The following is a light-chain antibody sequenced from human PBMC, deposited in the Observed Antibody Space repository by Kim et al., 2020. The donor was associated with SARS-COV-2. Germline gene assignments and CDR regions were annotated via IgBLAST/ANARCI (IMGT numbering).Light chain of an antibody. J-gene: IGLJ2*01. CDR2: EVS. V-gene: IGLV2-23*02. Sequence: QSALTQPASVSGSPGRSITISCTGTSSDVGNYNLVSWYQQHPGSAPKLMIYEVSKRPSGVSNRFSGSKSGNTASLTISGLQAEDEADYYCCSYAGSSTLVFGGGTKVTVL. CDR3: CSYAGSSTLV. CDR1: SSDVGNYNL.